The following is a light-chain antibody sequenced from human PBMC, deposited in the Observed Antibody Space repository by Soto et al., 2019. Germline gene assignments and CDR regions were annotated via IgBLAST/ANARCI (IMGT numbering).Light chain of an antibody. CDR1: QSISSW. J-gene: IGKJ1*01. Sequence: DIQMTQSPSTLSASVGYRVTITCRASQSISSWLAWYQQKPGKAPKVLIYEASKLESGVPSRFSGSGSGTEFTLTISTLQPDDVATYYCQQYNSYQWTFGQGTKVDIK. CDR2: EAS. V-gene: IGKV1-5*01. CDR3: QQYNSYQWT.